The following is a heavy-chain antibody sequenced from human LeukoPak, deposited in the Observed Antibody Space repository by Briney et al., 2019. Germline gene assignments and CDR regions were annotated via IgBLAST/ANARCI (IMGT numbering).Heavy chain of an antibody. V-gene: IGHV1-69*13. D-gene: IGHD2-15*01. CDR2: IIPIFGTV. J-gene: IGHJ4*02. CDR1: GGTFSSYA. CDR3: AGYCSGDCGGYYYFDY. Sequence: SVKLSCKASGGTFSSYAISWVRQAPGQGLEWMGGIIPIFGTVNYAQTFQGRVTITADESTSTAYMELSSLRSEDTAVYYCAGYCSGDCGGYYYFDYWGQGTLVTVSS.